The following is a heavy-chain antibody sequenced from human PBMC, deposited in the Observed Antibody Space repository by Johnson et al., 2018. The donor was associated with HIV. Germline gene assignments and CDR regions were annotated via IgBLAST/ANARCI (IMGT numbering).Heavy chain of an antibody. J-gene: IGHJ3*02. CDR2: INSAGSST. D-gene: IGHD2-2*02. Sequence: VQLVESGGGLVQPGGSLRLSCAASGFTFSSYWMHWVRQAPGKGLLWVSRINSAGSSTGYADSVKGRFTISRDNSKNTLYLQMNSLRAEDTAVYYCARRYCSSTSCYKGRAFDIWGQGTMVTVSS. V-gene: IGHV3-74*02. CDR3: ARRYCSSTSCYKGRAFDI. CDR1: GFTFSSYW.